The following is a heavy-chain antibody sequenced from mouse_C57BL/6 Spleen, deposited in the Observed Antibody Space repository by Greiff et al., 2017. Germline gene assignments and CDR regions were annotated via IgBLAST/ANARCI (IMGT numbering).Heavy chain of an antibody. CDR1: GYTFTSYW. CDR3: ARSVDYYGSSSWYFDV. D-gene: IGHD1-1*01. Sequence: QVQLQQPGAELVKPGASVKLSCKASGYTFTSYWMHWVKQRPGQGLEWIGMIHPNSGSTNYNEKFKSKATLTVDKSSSTAYMQLSSLTSEDSAVYYYARSVDYYGSSSWYFDVWGTGTTVTVSS. V-gene: IGHV1-64*01. J-gene: IGHJ1*03. CDR2: IHPNSGST.